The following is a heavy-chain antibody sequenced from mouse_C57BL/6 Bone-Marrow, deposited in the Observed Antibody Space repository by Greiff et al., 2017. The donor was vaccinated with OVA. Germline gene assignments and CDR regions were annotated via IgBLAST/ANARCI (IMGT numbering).Heavy chain of an antibody. CDR2: IYPRSGNT. CDR3: ARPYDGYYEAY. V-gene: IGHV1-81*01. CDR1: GYTFTSYG. J-gene: IGHJ3*01. D-gene: IGHD2-3*01. Sequence: VKLVESGAELARPGASVKLSCKASGYTFTSYGISWVKQRTGQGLEWIGEIYPRSGNTYYNEKFKGKATLTADKSSSTAYMELRSLTSEDSAVYFCARPYDGYYEAYWGQGTLVTVSA.